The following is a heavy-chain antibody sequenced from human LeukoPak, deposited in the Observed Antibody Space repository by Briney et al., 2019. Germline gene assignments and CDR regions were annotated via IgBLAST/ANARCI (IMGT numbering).Heavy chain of an antibody. Sequence: SETLSLTCTVSGGSISSSSYYWGWIRQPPGKGLEWIGSIYYSGSTYYNPSLKSRVTISVDTSKNQFSLKLSSVTAADTAVYYCARLVVSQAGTRSPNWFDPWGQGTLVTVSS. CDR3: ARLVVSQAGTRSPNWFDP. CDR2: IYYSGST. V-gene: IGHV4-39*07. D-gene: IGHD6-13*01. CDR1: GGSISSSSYY. J-gene: IGHJ5*02.